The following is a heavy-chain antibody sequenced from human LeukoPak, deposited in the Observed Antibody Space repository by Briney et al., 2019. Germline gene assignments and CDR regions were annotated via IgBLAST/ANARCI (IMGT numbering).Heavy chain of an antibody. Sequence: SVKVSCKASGYSFTGYYMHWVRQAPGQGLEWMGWINPENGATRWPQKFQGRVTMTMDASISTAYMEVSSLRSDDTAVYYCGRDGSLPGPHNWFALWGQGTLVTVSS. J-gene: IGHJ5*02. D-gene: IGHD2-21*01. CDR3: GRDGSLPGPHNWFAL. V-gene: IGHV1-2*02. CDR1: GYSFTGYY. CDR2: INPENGAT.